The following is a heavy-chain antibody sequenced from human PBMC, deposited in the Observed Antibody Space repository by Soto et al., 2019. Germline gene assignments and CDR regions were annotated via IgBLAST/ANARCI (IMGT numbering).Heavy chain of an antibody. Sequence: PSETLSLPCTVSGAPISSSYWSWIRQPPGKGLEWIGYIYDSGSTNYNPSLKSRVTISVDTSKNQVSLKLSSVTAADTAVYYWARVSGIYYYGMDVWGQGTTVTVSS. D-gene: IGHD3-10*01. J-gene: IGHJ6*02. CDR2: IYDSGST. V-gene: IGHV4-59*12. CDR1: GAPISSSY. CDR3: ARVSGIYYYGMDV.